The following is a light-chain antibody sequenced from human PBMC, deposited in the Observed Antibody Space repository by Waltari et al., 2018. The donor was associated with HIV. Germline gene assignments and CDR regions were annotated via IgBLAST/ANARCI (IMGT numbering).Light chain of an antibody. J-gene: IGKJ2*01. CDR2: GAS. CDR3: QYFTSTPTYT. CDR1: QTVNHNF. V-gene: IGKV3-20*01. Sequence: EVVLTQSPGTLSLSPGERASLPCRANQTVNHNFLTWYQQKPGQAPRLPIYGASNKATDIPDRFSGFGSGTDFTLFISTLDPEDSALYFCQYFTSTPTYTFGQGTKLEIK.